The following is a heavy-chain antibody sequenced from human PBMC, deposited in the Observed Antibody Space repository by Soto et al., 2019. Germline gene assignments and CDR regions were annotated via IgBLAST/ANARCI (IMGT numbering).Heavy chain of an antibody. J-gene: IGHJ4*02. Sequence: SETLSLTCAVYGGSFSGYYWSWIRQPPGKGLEWIGDINNSGSTNYNPSLKSRVTISVDTSKNQFSLKLSSVTAADTSVYYCARVYNWNYSLWGQGTLVTVSS. CDR3: ARVYNWNYSL. D-gene: IGHD1-1*01. CDR2: INNSGST. V-gene: IGHV4-34*09. CDR1: GGSFSGYY.